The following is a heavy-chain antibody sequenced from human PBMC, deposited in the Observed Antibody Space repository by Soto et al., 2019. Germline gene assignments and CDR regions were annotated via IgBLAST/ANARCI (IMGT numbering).Heavy chain of an antibody. Sequence: QVQLVQSGAEVKKPGASVNVSCKASGYTFTYYGISWVRQAPGQGLEWMGWISPDNGVTKYAQHLRGRVTMTTDTSTNTAYMELKGLRFDDTAVYYCARDRIITIFGVVPPIGYWGQGTLITVSS. D-gene: IGHD3-3*01. J-gene: IGHJ4*02. CDR3: ARDRIITIFGVVPPIGY. CDR1: GYTFTYYG. V-gene: IGHV1-18*01. CDR2: ISPDNGVT.